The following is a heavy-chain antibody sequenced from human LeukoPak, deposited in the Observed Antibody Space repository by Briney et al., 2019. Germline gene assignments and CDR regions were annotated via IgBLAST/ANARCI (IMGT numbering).Heavy chain of an antibody. CDR2: IYTSGST. D-gene: IGHD3-16*01. J-gene: IGHJ4*02. CDR1: GGSISSYY. CDR3: ARELRLGGLVY. V-gene: IGHV4-4*07. Sequence: SETLSLTCTVSGGSISSYYWSWIRQPAGKGLEWIGRIYTSGSTNYNPSLKSRVTISVGTSKNQFSLKLSSVTAADTAVYYCARELRLGGLVYWGQGTLVTVSS.